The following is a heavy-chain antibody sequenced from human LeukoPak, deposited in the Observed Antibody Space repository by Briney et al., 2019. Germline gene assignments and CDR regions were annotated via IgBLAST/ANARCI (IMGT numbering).Heavy chain of an antibody. CDR1: GFTFSSYG. CDR2: IWYDGSNK. V-gene: IGHV3-33*01. D-gene: IGHD3-22*01. CDR3: ARGDTYYYDSSGYYPLAY. J-gene: IGHJ4*02. Sequence: GGSLRLSCAASGFTFSSYGMHWVRQAPGEGLEWVAVIWYDGSNKYYADSVKGRFTISRDNSKNTLYLQMNSLRAEDTAVYYCARGDTYYYDSSGYYPLAYWGQGTLVTVSS.